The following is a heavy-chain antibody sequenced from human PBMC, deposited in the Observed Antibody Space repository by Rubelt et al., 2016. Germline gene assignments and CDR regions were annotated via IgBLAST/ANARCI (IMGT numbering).Heavy chain of an antibody. Sequence: EVQLVESGGGLVQPGGSLRLSCAASGFTFSSYEMNWVRQAPGKGLEWVSDISSSGSTIYYADSVKGRFTISRDNAKNSLYLQINGLRAEDTAVDYCARSDIVATITDYWGQGTLVTVSS. J-gene: IGHJ4*02. CDR3: ARSDIVATITDY. D-gene: IGHD5-12*01. V-gene: IGHV3-48*03. CDR2: ISSSGSTI. CDR1: GFTFSSYE.